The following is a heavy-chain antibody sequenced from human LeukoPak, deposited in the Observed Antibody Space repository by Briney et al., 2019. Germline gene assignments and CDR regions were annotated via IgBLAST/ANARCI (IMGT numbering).Heavy chain of an antibody. Sequence: PGGSLRLSCAASGFTFSSYAMSWVRQAPGEGLEWVSAISGSGGSTYYADSVKGRFTISRDNSKNTLYLQMNSLRAEDTALYYCAKGMTYYDFWSGHMDVWGKGTTVTVSS. CDR3: AKGMTYYDFWSGHMDV. V-gene: IGHV3-23*01. CDR2: ISGSGGST. D-gene: IGHD3-3*01. J-gene: IGHJ6*03. CDR1: GFTFSSYA.